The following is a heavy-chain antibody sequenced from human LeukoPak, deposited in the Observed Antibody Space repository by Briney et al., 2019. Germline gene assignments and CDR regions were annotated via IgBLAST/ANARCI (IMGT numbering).Heavy chain of an antibody. CDR1: DGSFSGYY. CDR2: INHSGST. D-gene: IGHD6-19*01. Sequence: SETLSLTCAVYDGSFSGYYWSWIRQPPGKGLEWIGEINHSGSTNYNPSLKSRVTISLDTSKSQFSLKVRYVTAADTAVYYCARGTLYSGWSYYFDYWGQGSQVTVSS. CDR3: ARGTLYSGWSYYFDY. J-gene: IGHJ4*02. V-gene: IGHV4-34*01.